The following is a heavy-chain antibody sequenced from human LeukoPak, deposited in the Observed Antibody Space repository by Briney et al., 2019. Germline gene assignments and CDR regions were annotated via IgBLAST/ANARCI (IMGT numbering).Heavy chain of an antibody. J-gene: IGHJ3*02. Sequence: TGGSLRLSCAASGFTFSSYWMHWVRQAPGKGLVWVSRINSDGSSTSYADAVKGRCTISRDNAKNTAYLQMNSLRAEDTAVYYCARVQGHPPNGLDIWGQGTMVTVSS. CDR2: INSDGSST. D-gene: IGHD2-8*01. CDR3: ARVQGHPPNGLDI. V-gene: IGHV3-74*01. CDR1: GFTFSSYW.